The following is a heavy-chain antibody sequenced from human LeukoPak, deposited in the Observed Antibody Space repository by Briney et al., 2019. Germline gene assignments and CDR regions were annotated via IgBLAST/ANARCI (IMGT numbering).Heavy chain of an antibody. J-gene: IGHJ4*02. Sequence: PGRSLRLSCAASGFTVSSNYMSWVRQAPGKRLERVSVIYTGCSTYYASSVKGRFTISRANSKNTLYLQMNCLSAEDTAVYYCARDWDFWGQGTLVTVSS. D-gene: IGHD3-3*01. CDR1: GFTVSSNY. CDR2: IYTGCST. CDR3: ARDWDF. V-gene: IGHV3-66*02.